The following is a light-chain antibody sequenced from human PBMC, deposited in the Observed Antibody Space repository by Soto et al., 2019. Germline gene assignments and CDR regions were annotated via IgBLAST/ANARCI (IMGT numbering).Light chain of an antibody. Sequence: DIQMTQSPSSLSASVGDRVTITCRASQGIRNFLAWYQQKPGKVPKLPISAASTLESGVPSRFSGSGSGTDFTLTITSLQPEDVATYYCQKYSSVITFGQGTRLEIK. V-gene: IGKV1-27*01. CDR2: AAS. J-gene: IGKJ5*01. CDR3: QKYSSVIT. CDR1: QGIRNF.